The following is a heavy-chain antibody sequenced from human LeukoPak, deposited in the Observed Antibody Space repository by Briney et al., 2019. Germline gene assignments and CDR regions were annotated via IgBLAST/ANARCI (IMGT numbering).Heavy chain of an antibody. CDR2: FSYDKNNT. V-gene: IGHV3-30*04. CDR1: GFTFSGHD. D-gene: IGHD4-11*01. J-gene: IGHJ4*01. CDR3: ARDRHEKSDYTFDY. Sequence: PGRSLRLSCAASGFTFSGHDMNWIRQAPGKGLEWVATFSYDKNNTFYADSVKGRFTISRDNSKNTLYLQMNSLRGEDTAVYYCARDRHEKSDYTFDYWGRGILVTVSS.